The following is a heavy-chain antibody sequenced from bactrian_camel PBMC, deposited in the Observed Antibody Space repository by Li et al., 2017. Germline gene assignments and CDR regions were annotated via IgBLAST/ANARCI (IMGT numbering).Heavy chain of an antibody. CDR3: VRRDLHGYNAYFPY. J-gene: IGHJ4*01. Sequence: VQLVESGGGLVQPGGSRRLSCAASGFTFRTYTMTWVRQVPGKGLEWVSTIHSGGGTTYYADSVKGRFTISRDNAKDTVYPQLNSLKTEDMAMYHCVRRDLHGYNAYFPYWGQGTQVTVS. V-gene: IGHV3S40*01. CDR2: IHSGGGTT. D-gene: IGHD5*01. CDR1: GFTFRTYT.